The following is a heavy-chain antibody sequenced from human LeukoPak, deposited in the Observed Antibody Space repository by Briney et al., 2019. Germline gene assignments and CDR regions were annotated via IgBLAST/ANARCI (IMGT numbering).Heavy chain of an antibody. V-gene: IGHV4-30-2*01. CDR2: IYHSGST. D-gene: IGHD1-14*01. J-gene: IGHJ5*02. Sequence: SQTLSLTCTVSGGSISSGGYYWSWIRQPPGKGLEWIGYIYHSGSTYYNPSLKSRVTISVDTSKNQFSLKLSSVTAADTAVYYCARPSRSLTGGWFDPWGQGTLVTVSS. CDR1: GGSISSGGYY. CDR3: ARPSRSLTGGWFDP.